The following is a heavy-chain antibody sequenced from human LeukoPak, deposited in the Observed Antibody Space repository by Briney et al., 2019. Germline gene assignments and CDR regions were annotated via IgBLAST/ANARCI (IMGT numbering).Heavy chain of an antibody. CDR2: ISAYNGNT. D-gene: IGHD2-2*01. Sequence: ASVKVSCKASGYTFTSYGISWVRQAPGQGLEWMGWISAYNGNTNYAQKLQGRVTMTTDTSTSTAYMELRSLRSDDTAVYYCAREALRYCSSTSCYGAWFDPWGQGTLVTVSS. CDR1: GYTFTSYG. V-gene: IGHV1-18*01. CDR3: AREALRYCSSTSCYGAWFDP. J-gene: IGHJ5*02.